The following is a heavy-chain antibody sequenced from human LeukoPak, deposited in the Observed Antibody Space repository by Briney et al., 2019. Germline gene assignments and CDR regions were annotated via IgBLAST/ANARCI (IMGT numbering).Heavy chain of an antibody. D-gene: IGHD3-3*01. J-gene: IGHJ5*02. CDR1: GYTFTSYG. CDR2: ISAYNGNT. CDR3: ARSRDFWSGSSNWFDP. Sequence: ASVKVSFKASGYTFTSYGISWVRQAPGQGLEGMGWISAYNGNTNYAQKLQGRVTMTTDTSTSTAYMELRSLRSDDTAVYYCARSRDFWSGSSNWFDPWGQGTLVTVSS. V-gene: IGHV1-18*01.